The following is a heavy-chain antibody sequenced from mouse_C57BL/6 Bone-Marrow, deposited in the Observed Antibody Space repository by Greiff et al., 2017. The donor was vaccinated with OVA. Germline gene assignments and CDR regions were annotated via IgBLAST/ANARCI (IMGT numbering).Heavy chain of an antibody. Sequence: QVQLKESGAELVKPGASVKMSCKASGYTFTSYWITWVKQRPGQGLEWIGDIYPGSGSTNYNEKFKSKATLTVDTSSSTAYMQLSSLTSEDSAVYYCVKGYWYFDVWGTGTTVTVSS. CDR2: IYPGSGST. CDR1: GYTFTSYW. CDR3: VKGYWYFDV. J-gene: IGHJ1*03. V-gene: IGHV1-55*01.